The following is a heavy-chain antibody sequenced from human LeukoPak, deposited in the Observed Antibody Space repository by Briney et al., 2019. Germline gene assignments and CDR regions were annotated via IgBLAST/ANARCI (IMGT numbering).Heavy chain of an antibody. CDR3: ARLTMRESSGYSFDP. Sequence: SETLSLTCTVSGGFLSTYYWSWIRQSAGKGLEWIGHIYVSGDTKNNPSLKSRVSMSVDTSKNQFSLKLSSVTAADTAVYYCARLTMRESSGYSFDPWGQGTLVTVSS. D-gene: IGHD4/OR15-4a*01. J-gene: IGHJ5*02. CDR2: IYVSGDT. CDR1: GGFLSTYY. V-gene: IGHV4-4*07.